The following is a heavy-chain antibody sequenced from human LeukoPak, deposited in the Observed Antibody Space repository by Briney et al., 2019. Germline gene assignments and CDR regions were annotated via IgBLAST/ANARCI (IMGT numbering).Heavy chain of an antibody. Sequence: GGSLRLSCAASGFTFSSYSMNWVRQAPGKGLEGVSSIFPRGGEIHYADSVGGRFTISRDNSKSTLSLQMNSLRAEDTAIYYCATYRQVLLPFESWGQGTLVTVSS. CDR3: ATYRQVLLPFES. CDR2: IFPRGGEI. CDR1: GFTFSSYS. D-gene: IGHD2-8*02. J-gene: IGHJ4*02. V-gene: IGHV3-21*04.